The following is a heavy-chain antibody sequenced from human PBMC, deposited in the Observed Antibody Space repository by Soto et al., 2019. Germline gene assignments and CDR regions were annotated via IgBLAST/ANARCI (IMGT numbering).Heavy chain of an antibody. Sequence: QVQLVQSGAEVKKPGSSVKVSCKASGGTFSSYAISWVRQAPGQGLEWIGGIIPIFGTANYAQKFQGRVTITADKSMSTAYMELSSLRSEDTAVYYCVRTRGYWSSTSCYTRSWFDPWGQGTLVTVSS. CDR1: GGTFSSYA. J-gene: IGHJ5*02. V-gene: IGHV1-69*06. CDR3: VRTRGYWSSTSCYTRSWFDP. CDR2: IIPIFGTA. D-gene: IGHD2-2*02.